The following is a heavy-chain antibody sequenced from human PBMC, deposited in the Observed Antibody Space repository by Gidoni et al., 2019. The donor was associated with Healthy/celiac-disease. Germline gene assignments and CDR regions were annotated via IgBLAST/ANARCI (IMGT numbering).Heavy chain of an antibody. CDR2: INPSGGSP. V-gene: IGHV1-46*01. Sequence: QVQLVQSGAEVKKTGASVKVSCKAAGYTFTSYYMHWVRQAPGQGLEWMGIINPSGGSPRYAQKFQGRVTLTRDTSTSTVYMELSSLRSEDTAVYYCASDVLWFAIASAQAHYYGMDVWGQGTTVTVSS. J-gene: IGHJ6*02. CDR3: ASDVLWFAIASAQAHYYGMDV. D-gene: IGHD3-10*01. CDR1: GYTFTSYY.